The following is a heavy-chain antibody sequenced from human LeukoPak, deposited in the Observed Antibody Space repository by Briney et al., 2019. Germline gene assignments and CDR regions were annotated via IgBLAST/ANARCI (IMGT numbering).Heavy chain of an antibody. V-gene: IGHV1-46*01. D-gene: IGHD6-19*01. CDR2: INPSGGST. CDR1: GYTFTSYY. CDR3: ARGGYSSGWSDSFKKVMDV. J-gene: IGHJ6*02. Sequence: ASVKVSCKASGYTFTSYYMHWVRQAPGQGLEWMGIINPSGGSTSYAQKFQGRVTMTRDTSTSTVYMELSSLRSEDTAVYYCARGGYSSGWSDSFKKVMDVWGQGTTVTVSS.